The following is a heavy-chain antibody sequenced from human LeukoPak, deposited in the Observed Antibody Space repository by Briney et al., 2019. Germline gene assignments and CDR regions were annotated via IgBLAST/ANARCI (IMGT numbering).Heavy chain of an antibody. Sequence: KPSETLSLTCTVSGGSISGHYWSWIRQPPGKGLEWIGYIYYSGTTNSNPSLKSRVSISVDTSRNQFSLKLSSVTAADTAVYYCARQYYTSGPPTVFDYWGQGTLVTASS. CDR1: GGSISGHY. J-gene: IGHJ4*02. D-gene: IGHD6-19*01. V-gene: IGHV4-59*08. CDR2: IYYSGTT. CDR3: ARQYYTSGPPTVFDY.